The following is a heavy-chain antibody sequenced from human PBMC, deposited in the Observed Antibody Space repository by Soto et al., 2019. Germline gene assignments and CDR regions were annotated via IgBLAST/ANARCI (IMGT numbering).Heavy chain of an antibody. CDR1: GGSISSYY. CDR2: IYYSGST. Sequence: SEILSLTCTVSGGSISSYYWSWIRQPPGKGLEWIGYIYYSGSTNYNPSLKSRVTISVDTSKNQFSLKLSSVTAADTAVYYCARVTKYGDYPYYYYYMDVWGKGTTVTVSS. D-gene: IGHD4-17*01. CDR3: ARVTKYGDYPYYYYYMDV. V-gene: IGHV4-59*08. J-gene: IGHJ6*03.